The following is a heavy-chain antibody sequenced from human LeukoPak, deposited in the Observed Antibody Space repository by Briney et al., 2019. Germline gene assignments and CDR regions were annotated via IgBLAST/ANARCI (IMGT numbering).Heavy chain of an antibody. CDR1: GFTFSGSG. CDR3: TRGSSDGSYYGMDV. J-gene: IGHJ6*02. Sequence: PGGSLRLSCAASGFTFSGSGMHWVRQASGKGLEWVGRIRSKAKNYATAYAASAQGRFTISRDDSKSMAYLQVNSLKTEDTAVYYSTRGSSDGSYYGMDVWGQGTTVTVSS. D-gene: IGHD5-24*01. CDR2: IRSKAKNYAT. V-gene: IGHV3-73*01.